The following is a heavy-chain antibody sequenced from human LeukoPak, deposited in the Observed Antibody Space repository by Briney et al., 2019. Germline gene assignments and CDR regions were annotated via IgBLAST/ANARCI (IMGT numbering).Heavy chain of an antibody. CDR3: AKGEVGATSFDY. CDR1: GFTFDDYA. Sequence: GGSLRLSCAASGFTFDDYAMHWVRQAPGKGLEWVSGISWNSGSIGYADSVKGRFTISRDNAKNSLYLQMNSLRAEDTALYYCAKGEVGATSFDYWGQGTLVTVPS. V-gene: IGHV3-9*01. J-gene: IGHJ4*02. CDR2: ISWNSGSI. D-gene: IGHD1-26*01.